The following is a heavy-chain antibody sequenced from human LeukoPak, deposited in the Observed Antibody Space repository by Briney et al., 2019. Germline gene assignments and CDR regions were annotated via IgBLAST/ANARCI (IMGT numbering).Heavy chain of an antibody. J-gene: IGHJ3*02. CDR1: GFTFSSYA. V-gene: IGHV3-23*01. D-gene: IGHD3-9*01. CDR3: AKALRYFDWLLYDAFDI. CDR2: ISGSGGST. Sequence: PGGSLRLSCAASGFTFSSYAMSWVRQAPGKGLEWVSAISGSGGSTYYADSVKGRFTISRDNSKNTLYLQMNSLRAEDTAVYYSAKALRYFDWLLYDAFDIWGQGTMVTVSS.